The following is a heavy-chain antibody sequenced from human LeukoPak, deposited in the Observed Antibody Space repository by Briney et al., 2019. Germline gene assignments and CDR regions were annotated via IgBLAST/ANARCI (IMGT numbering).Heavy chain of an antibody. CDR3: ARDAFGAPYFNY. V-gene: IGHV1-2*02. Sequence: ASVSVSCKASGYTFTAYYIHWVRQAPGQGLEWMGYIHPSNGDTNYSEEFQGRVTMTSDTSISTAYMELSSLRSDDTAVYYCARDAFGAPYFNYWGPGTLVTVSS. J-gene: IGHJ4*02. D-gene: IGHD3-16*01. CDR2: IHPSNGDT. CDR1: GYTFTAYY.